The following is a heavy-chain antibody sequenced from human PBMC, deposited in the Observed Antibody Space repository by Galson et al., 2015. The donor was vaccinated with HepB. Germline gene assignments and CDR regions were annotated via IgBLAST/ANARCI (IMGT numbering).Heavy chain of an antibody. CDR2: IIPIFGTA. Sequence: SVKVSCKASGGTFSSYAISWVRQAPGQGLEWMGGIIPIFGTANYAQKFQGRVTITADESTSTAYMELSSLRSEDTAVYYCARARALRDSRDYYYYYMDVWGKGTTVTVSS. J-gene: IGHJ6*03. CDR1: GGTFSSYA. CDR3: ARARALRDSRDYYYYYMDV. D-gene: IGHD2-15*01. V-gene: IGHV1-69*13.